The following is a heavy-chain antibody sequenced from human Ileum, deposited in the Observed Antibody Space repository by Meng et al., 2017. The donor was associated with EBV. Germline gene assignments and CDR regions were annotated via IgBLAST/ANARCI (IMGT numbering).Heavy chain of an antibody. CDR3: AHREAGVTVSAVPTNWFDL. CDR1: GLSHHQAGGG. Sequence: NSPKEAGTAAVTPPHALARAGPFPGLSHHQAGGGLGRCRMDPGKALQWLALSYCNDDKRYNPSLNNRLTITKDTSKNQVALTLTHVDSVDTATYYCAHREAGVTVSAVPTNWFDLWGQGILVTVSS. CDR2: SYCNDDK. D-gene: IGHD2-8*01. J-gene: IGHJ5*02. V-gene: IGHV2-5*01.